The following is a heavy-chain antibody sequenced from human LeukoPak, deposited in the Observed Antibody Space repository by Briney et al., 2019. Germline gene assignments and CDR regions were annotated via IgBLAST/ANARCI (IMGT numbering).Heavy chain of an antibody. V-gene: IGHV3-21*01. CDR2: ISSSSSYI. CDR1: GFTFSSYS. CDR3: ARGSRGGDAFDY. D-gene: IGHD2-21*02. Sequence: GGSLRLSCAASGFTFSSYSMNWVRQAPGKGLEWVSSISSSSSYIYYADSVKGRFTISRDNAKNSLYLQMNSLRAEDTAVYYCARGSRGGDAFDYWGQGTLVTVSS. J-gene: IGHJ4*02.